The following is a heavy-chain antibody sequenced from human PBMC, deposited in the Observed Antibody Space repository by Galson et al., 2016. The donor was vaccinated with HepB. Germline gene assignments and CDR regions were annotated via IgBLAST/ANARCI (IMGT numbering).Heavy chain of an antibody. CDR2: IYTGGST. J-gene: IGHJ4*02. CDR3: ARAIAAAGNFDY. V-gene: IGHV3-53*01. D-gene: IGHD6-13*01. Sequence: SLRLSCAASGFSVSSNFASWVRQSPGKGLEWVSVIYTGGSTYYADSVKGRFTISRDNSKNMLYLQMNSLRAEDTAVYYCARAIAAAGNFDYWGQGTLVTVSS. CDR1: GFSVSSNF.